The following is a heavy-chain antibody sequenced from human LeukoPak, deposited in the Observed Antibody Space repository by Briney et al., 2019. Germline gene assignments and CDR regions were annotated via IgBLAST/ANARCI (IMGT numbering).Heavy chain of an antibody. Sequence: PAASVKVSCKAYGGTFSSYAISWVRQAPGHGLEWMGGIITIFGTANYAQKFQGRVTITTDESTSTAYMELSSLRSEDTAVYYCARGRHPLVLYYMDVWGKGTTVTVSS. CDR2: IITIFGTA. J-gene: IGHJ6*03. D-gene: IGHD6-13*01. V-gene: IGHV1-69*05. CDR3: ARGRHPLVLYYMDV. CDR1: GGTFSSYA.